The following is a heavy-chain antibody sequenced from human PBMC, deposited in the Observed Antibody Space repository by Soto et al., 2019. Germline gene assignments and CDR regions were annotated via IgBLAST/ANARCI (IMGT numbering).Heavy chain of an antibody. CDR3: ARFLLRSGGWRYYFDY. Sequence: PSETLSLTCTVSGGSISSSSYYWGWIRQPPGKGLERIGSIYYSGSTYYNPSLKSRVTISVDTSKNQFSLKLRSVTAADTAVYYCARFLLRSGGWRYYFDYWGQGTLVTVSS. CDR2: IYYSGST. CDR1: GGSISSSSYY. D-gene: IGHD6-19*01. V-gene: IGHV4-39*01. J-gene: IGHJ4*02.